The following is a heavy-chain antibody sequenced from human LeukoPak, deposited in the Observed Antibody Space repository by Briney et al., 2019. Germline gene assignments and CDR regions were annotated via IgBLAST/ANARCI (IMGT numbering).Heavy chain of an antibody. CDR1: GFTFSTYA. D-gene: IGHD6-19*01. J-gene: IGHJ4*02. CDR2: IRPDGDRT. V-gene: IGHV3-23*01. Sequence: GGSLRLSCAASGFTFSTYAITWVRQGPGKGLEWVSAIRPDGDRTYYANPVRGRFTISRVNSKDTVYLQINGLRVEDTAVYYCAREQSGTRGWYTVDYWGQGTLVTVSS. CDR3: AREQSGTRGWYTVDY.